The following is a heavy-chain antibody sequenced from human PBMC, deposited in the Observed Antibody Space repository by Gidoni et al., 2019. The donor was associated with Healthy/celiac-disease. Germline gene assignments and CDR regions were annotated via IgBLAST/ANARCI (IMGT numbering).Heavy chain of an antibody. CDR1: GGTFSSYA. CDR3: ASSYCTGGVCYPYYYYYGMDV. J-gene: IGHJ6*02. Sequence: QVQLVQSGAEVKKPGSSVKVSCKASGGTFSSYATSWVRQAPGQGLEWMGGIIPIFGTANYAQKFQGRVTITADESTSTAYMELSSLRSEDTAVYYCASSYCTGGVCYPYYYYYGMDVWGQGTTVTVSS. D-gene: IGHD2-8*02. CDR2: IIPIFGTA. V-gene: IGHV1-69*01.